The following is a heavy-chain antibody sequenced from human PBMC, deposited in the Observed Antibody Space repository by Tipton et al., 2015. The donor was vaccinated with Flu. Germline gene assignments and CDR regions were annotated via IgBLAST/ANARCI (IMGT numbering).Heavy chain of an antibody. CDR1: GYSISSGYY. Sequence: TLSLTCAVSGYSISSGYYWGWIRQPPGKGLEWIGSINHSGTTYYNPSLKSRVTISVDTSKNQFSLKLTSVTAADTAVYYCARDRWEYIRGFDSWGQGTLVTFSP. CDR2: INHSGTT. D-gene: IGHD2/OR15-2a*01. J-gene: IGHJ4*02. CDR3: ARDRWEYIRGFDS. V-gene: IGHV4-38-2*02.